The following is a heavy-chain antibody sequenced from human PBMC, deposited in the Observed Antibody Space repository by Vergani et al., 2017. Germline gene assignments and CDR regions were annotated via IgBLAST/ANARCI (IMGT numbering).Heavy chain of an antibody. CDR2: IYYSGST. CDR3: ARHGGGSSSWYNPPSY. J-gene: IGHJ4*02. D-gene: IGHD6-13*01. V-gene: IGHV4-39*01. CDR1: GGSISSSSYY. Sequence: QLQLQESGPGLVKPSETLSLTCTVSGGSISSSSYYWGWIRQPPGKGLEWIGSIYYSGSTYYNPSLKSLVTISVDTSKNQFSLKLSSVTAADTAVYYCARHGGGSSSWYNPPSYWGQGTLVTVSS.